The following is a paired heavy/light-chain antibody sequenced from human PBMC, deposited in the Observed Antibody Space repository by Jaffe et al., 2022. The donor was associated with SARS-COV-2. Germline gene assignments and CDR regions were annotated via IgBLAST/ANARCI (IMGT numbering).Light chain of an antibody. Sequence: DIVMTQSPDSLAVSLGERATINCKSSQSVLYNSNNKNYLAWYQQKPRQPPKLLIYWASTRESGVPDRFSGSGSGTDFTLTISSLQAEDVAIYYCQQYYTTPVTFGQGTKLEIK. V-gene: IGKV4-1*01. CDR3: QQYYTTPVT. CDR2: WAS. J-gene: IGKJ2*01. CDR1: QSVLYNSNNKNY.
Heavy chain of an antibody. CDR3: ARDPYYYGSQKKGWFDP. CDR2: ISSSNTYI. J-gene: IGHJ5*02. D-gene: IGHD3-10*01. V-gene: IGHV3-21*01. CDR1: GFTFSTYS. Sequence: EVQLVESGGGLVKPGESLRLSCAASGFTFSTYSMNWVRQAPGKGLEWVSSISSSNTYIYYADSVKGRFTISRDNAKNSLYLQMNSLRAEDTAVYYCARDPYYYGSQKKGWFDPWGQGTLVTVSS.